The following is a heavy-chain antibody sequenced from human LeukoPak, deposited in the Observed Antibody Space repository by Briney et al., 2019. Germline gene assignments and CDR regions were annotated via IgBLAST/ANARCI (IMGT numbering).Heavy chain of an antibody. J-gene: IGHJ3*02. V-gene: IGHV3-30-3*01. D-gene: IGHD2-15*01. CDR3: ARDPHLTSRDIYDAFDI. CDR2: ISYDGSNK. Sequence: GRSLRLSCAASGFTFSSYAMHWVRQAPGKGLEWVAVISYDGSNKYYADPVKGRFTISRDNSKNTLYLQMNSLRAEDTAVYYCARDPHLTSRDIYDAFDIWGQGTMVTVSS. CDR1: GFTFSSYA.